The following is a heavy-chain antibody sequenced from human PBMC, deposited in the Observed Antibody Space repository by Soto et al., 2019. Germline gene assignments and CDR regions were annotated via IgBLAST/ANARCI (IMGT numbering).Heavy chain of an antibody. CDR1: GFTFSSYW. V-gene: IGHV3-7*03. Sequence: GGSLRLSCAACGFTFSSYWMSWVRQAPGKGLEWVANIKQDGSEKYYVDSVKGRFTISRDNAKNPLYLQMNSLRAEDTAVYYCARNKVTNWFDPWGQGTLVTVSS. J-gene: IGHJ5*02. D-gene: IGHD2-21*02. CDR3: ARNKVTNWFDP. CDR2: IKQDGSEK.